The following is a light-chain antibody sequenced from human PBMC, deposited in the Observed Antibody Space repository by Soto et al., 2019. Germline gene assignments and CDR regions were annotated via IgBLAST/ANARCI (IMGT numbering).Light chain of an antibody. V-gene: IGKV1-9*01. CDR2: AAS. Sequence: DIQLTQSPSFLSASIGDRVTITCRASQVIGIYLAWYQQKPGKAPNLLISAASTLQSGVPSRFSGSGSGTEFTLTISSLQPEDFATYYRQQHDSYPQFGGGTKVEIK. CDR3: QQHDSYPQ. J-gene: IGKJ4*02. CDR1: QVIGIY.